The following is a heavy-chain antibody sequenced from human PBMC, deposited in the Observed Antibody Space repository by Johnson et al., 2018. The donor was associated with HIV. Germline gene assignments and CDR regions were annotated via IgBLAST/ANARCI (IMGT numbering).Heavy chain of an antibody. J-gene: IGHJ3*02. Sequence: MLLVESGGGVVQPGGSLRLSCAASGFTFSSYGMHWVRQTPGKGLEWVTFIEYDGSNKYYLDSVKGRFTISRDNSKNRLYLQMNSLRAEDTAVYYCAKDVKEWSPAFDIWGQGTVVTVSS. CDR1: GFTFSSYG. V-gene: IGHV3-30*02. CDR3: AKDVKEWSPAFDI. CDR2: IEYDGSNK. D-gene: IGHD3-3*01.